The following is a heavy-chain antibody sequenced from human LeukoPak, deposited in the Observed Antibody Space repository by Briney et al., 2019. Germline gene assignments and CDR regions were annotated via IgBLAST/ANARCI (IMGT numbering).Heavy chain of an antibody. CDR2: INNDGSGT. Sequence: GGSLRLSCAASGFTFSSYWTHWVRQAPGKGPVWVSRINNDGSGTTYADSVKGRFTISRDDAKNTLYLQMNSLRVEDTAVYYCARETPRRGETRDGYRWGQGTVVTVSS. CDR1: GFTFSSYW. CDR3: ARETPRRGETRDGYR. V-gene: IGHV3-74*01. J-gene: IGHJ4*02. D-gene: IGHD5-24*01.